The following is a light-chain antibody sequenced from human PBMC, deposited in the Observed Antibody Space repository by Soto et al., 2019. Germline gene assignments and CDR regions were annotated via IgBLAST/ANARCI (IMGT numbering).Light chain of an antibody. CDR3: QQRSDWPPIT. CDR1: QSVSTY. V-gene: IGKV3-11*01. Sequence: EALLTQSPDTLSLSPGDIATVSWRSSQSVSTYLAWYQQKPGQAPRLLIYDASNRATGIPARFSGSGSGTDFTLTISSLEPEDFAVYYCQQRSDWPPITFGQGTRLEIK. CDR2: DAS. J-gene: IGKJ5*01.